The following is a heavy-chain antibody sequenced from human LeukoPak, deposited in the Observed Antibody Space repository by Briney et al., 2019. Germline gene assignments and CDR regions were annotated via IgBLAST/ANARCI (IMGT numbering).Heavy chain of an antibody. Sequence: SVKVSCKASGGTFSSYAISWVRQAPGQGLEWMGGIIPIFGTANYAQKFQGRVTITADESTSTAYMEPSSLRSEVTAVYYCAVGYCGGDCYLSFNWFDPWGQGTLVTVSS. J-gene: IGHJ5*02. CDR2: IIPIFGTA. CDR1: GGTFSSYA. V-gene: IGHV1-69*13. D-gene: IGHD2-21*01. CDR3: AVGYCGGDCYLSFNWFDP.